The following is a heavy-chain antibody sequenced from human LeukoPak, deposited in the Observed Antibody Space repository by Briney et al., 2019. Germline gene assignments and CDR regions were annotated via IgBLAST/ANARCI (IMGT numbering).Heavy chain of an antibody. V-gene: IGHV1-69*13. CDR3: ERDGVGATEY. CDR2: IIPIFGTA. D-gene: IGHD1-26*01. CDR1: GGTFSSYA. J-gene: IGHJ4*02. Sequence: SVTVSCQASGGTFSSYAISWLRQAPGQGLEWMGGIIPIFGTANYAQKFQGRVTITADESTSKAHVELSSLSSDDTADYCCERDGVGATEYWGKGTRVTVSS.